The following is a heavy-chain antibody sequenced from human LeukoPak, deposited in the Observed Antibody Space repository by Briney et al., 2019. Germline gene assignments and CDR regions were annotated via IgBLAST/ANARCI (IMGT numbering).Heavy chain of an antibody. J-gene: IGHJ4*02. Sequence: PSETLSLTCTVSGGSISSYYWSWIRQPPGKGLEWIGYIYYSGSTNYNPSPKSRVTISVDTSKDQFSLKLSSVTAADTAVYYCALIVGATPHFGYWGQGTLVTVSS. CDR3: ALIVGATPHFGY. V-gene: IGHV4-59*08. CDR1: GGSISSYY. CDR2: IYYSGST. D-gene: IGHD1-26*01.